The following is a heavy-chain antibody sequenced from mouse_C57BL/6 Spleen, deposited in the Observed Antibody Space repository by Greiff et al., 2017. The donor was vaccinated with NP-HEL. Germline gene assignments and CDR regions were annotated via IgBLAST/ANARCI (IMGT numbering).Heavy chain of an antibody. CDR1: GFSLTSYG. Sequence: QVQLKESGPGLVQPSQCLSITCTVSGFSLTSYGVHWVRQSPGKGLEWLGVIWSGGSTDYNAAFISSLSISKDNSKSQVFFKMNSLQADDTAIYYCAGNYHYYGSSHFDYWGQGTTLTVSS. J-gene: IGHJ2*01. V-gene: IGHV2-2*01. CDR3: AGNYHYYGSSHFDY. CDR2: IWSGGST. D-gene: IGHD1-1*01.